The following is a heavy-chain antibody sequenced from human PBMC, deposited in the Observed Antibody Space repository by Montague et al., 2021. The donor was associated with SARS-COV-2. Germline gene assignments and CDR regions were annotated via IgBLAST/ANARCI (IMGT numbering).Heavy chain of an antibody. D-gene: IGHD1-1*01. J-gene: IGHJ4*02. CDR2: VCAGRIT. CDR3: ARFIRTGTTSRFDR. Sequence: SETLSLTCAVYVHSVIAFHWPWAGEPPAALLAWIGDVCAGRITNYNPSLGSRVAIFIDTSKAQFSLTLASLTIADTAIYYCARFIRTGTTSRFDRWGQGIQV. V-gene: IGHV4-59*02. CDR1: VHSVIAFH.